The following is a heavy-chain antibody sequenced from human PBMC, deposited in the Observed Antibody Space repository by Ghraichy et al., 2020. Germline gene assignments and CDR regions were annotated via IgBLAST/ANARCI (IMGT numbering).Heavy chain of an antibody. D-gene: IGHD3-16*01. J-gene: IGHJ6*02. CDR1: GGSISSYY. CDR3: ARDLAYGMDV. Sequence: SETLSLTCTVSGGSISSYYWSWIRQPPGKGLEWIGYIYYSRSTNYNPSLKSRVTISVDTSKNQFSLKLSSVTAADTAVYYCARDLAYGMDVWGQGTTVTVSS. CDR2: IYYSRST. V-gene: IGHV4-59*01.